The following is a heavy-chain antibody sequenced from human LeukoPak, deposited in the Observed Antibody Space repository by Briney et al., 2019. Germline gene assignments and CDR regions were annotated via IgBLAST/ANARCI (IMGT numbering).Heavy chain of an antibody. V-gene: IGHV4-4*07. D-gene: IGHD3-16*02. J-gene: IGHJ4*02. CDR3: AKYVWGSYPTFEDY. CDR2: IYTSGST. Sequence: SETLSLTCTVSGGSISSYYWSWIRQPAGKGLEWIGRIYTSGSTNYNPSLKSRVSMSVDTSKNQFSLKLSSVTAADTAVYYCAKYVWGSYPTFEDYWGQGTLVTVSS. CDR1: GGSISSYY.